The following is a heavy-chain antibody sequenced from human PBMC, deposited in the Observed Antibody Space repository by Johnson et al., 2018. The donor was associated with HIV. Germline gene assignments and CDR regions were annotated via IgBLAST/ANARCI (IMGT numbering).Heavy chain of an antibody. D-gene: IGHD6-19*01. J-gene: IGHJ3*02. V-gene: IGHV3-11*03. Sequence: SVKGRFTISRDNAKNSLYLQMNSLRAEDTAVYYCASGIAVAGGAFDIWGQGTMVTVSS. CDR3: ASGIAVAGGAFDI.